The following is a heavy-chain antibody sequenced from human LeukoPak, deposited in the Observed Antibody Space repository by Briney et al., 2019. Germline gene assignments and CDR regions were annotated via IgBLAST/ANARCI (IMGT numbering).Heavy chain of an antibody. V-gene: IGHV3-33*06. CDR3: AKDFFAAAGYYYYMDV. Sequence: GGSLRLSCAASGFTFSSYGMHWVRQAPGKGLEWAAVIWYDGSNKYYADSVKGRFTIYRDNSKNTLYLQMNSLRAEDTAVYYCAKDFFAAAGYYYYMDVWGKGTTVIVSS. J-gene: IGHJ6*03. CDR2: IWYDGSNK. CDR1: GFTFSSYG. D-gene: IGHD6-13*01.